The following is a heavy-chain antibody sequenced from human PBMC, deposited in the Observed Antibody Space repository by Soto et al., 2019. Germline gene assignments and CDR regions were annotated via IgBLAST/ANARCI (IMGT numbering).Heavy chain of an antibody. CDR2: IYYSGST. D-gene: IGHD2-15*01. J-gene: IGHJ5*02. V-gene: IGHV4-59*01. CDR1: GGSISSYY. Sequence: SETLSLTCTVSGGSISSYYWSWIRQPPGKGLEWIGYIYYSGSTNYNPSLKSRVTISVDTSKNQFSLKLSSVTAADTAVYYCARLGYCSGGSCPWGQGTLVTVSS. CDR3: ARLGYCSGGSCP.